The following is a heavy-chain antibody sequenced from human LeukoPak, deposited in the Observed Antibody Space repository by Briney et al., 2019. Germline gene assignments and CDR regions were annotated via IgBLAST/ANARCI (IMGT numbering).Heavy chain of an antibody. D-gene: IGHD3-10*01. J-gene: IGHJ5*02. CDR2: IIPILGIA. CDR3: ANGRWFGELLSGPSDP. V-gene: IGHV1-69*04. CDR1: GGTFSSYA. Sequence: VASVKVSCKASGGTFSSYAISWVRQAPGQGLEWMGRIIPILGIANYAQKFQGRVTITADKSTSTAYMELSSLRSEDTAVYYCANGRWFGELLSGPSDPWGQGTLVTVSS.